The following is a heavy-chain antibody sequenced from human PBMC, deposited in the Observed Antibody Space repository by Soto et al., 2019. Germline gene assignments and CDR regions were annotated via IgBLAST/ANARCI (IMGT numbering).Heavy chain of an antibody. CDR1: GFTFSDYY. CDR3: ARVSRSWENYYYYYMDV. J-gene: IGHJ6*03. Sequence: GGSLRLSCAASGFTFSDYYMSWIRQAPGKGLEWVSYISSSGSTIYYADSVKGRFTISRDNAKNSLYLQMNSLRAEDTAVYYCARVSRSWENYYYYYMDVWGKGTTVTVSS. CDR2: ISSSGSTI. D-gene: IGHD1-26*01. V-gene: IGHV3-11*01.